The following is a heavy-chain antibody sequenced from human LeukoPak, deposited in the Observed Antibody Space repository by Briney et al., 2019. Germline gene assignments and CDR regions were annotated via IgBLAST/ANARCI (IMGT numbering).Heavy chain of an antibody. D-gene: IGHD1-1*01. CDR1: GFTFSSYA. CDR2: ISGSGGST. J-gene: IGHJ4*02. V-gene: IGHV3-23*01. Sequence: QPGGSLRLSCAASGFTFSSYAMNWVRQAPGKGLEWVSAISGSGGSTYYADSVKGRFTISRDNAKNSLYLQMNSLTVEDTAVYYCARSPQGTGSPADYWGQGTLVTVSS. CDR3: ARSPQGTGSPADY.